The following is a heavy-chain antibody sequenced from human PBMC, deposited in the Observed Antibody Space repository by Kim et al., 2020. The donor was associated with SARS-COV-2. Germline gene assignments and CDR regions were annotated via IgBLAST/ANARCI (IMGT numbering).Heavy chain of an antibody. D-gene: IGHD3-10*01. Sequence: SETLSLTCAVYGGSFSGYYWSWIRQPPGKGLEWIGEINHSGSTNYNPSLKSRVTISVDTSKNQFSLKLSSVTAADTAVYYCARTMVRGVPTDYWGQGTLVTVSS. CDR3: ARTMVRGVPTDY. CDR1: GGSFSGYY. CDR2: INHSGST. J-gene: IGHJ4*02. V-gene: IGHV4-34*01.